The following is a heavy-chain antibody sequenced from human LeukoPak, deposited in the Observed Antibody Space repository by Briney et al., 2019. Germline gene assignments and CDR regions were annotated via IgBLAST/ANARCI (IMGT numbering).Heavy chain of an antibody. CDR2: IYYSGST. CDR1: GGSISSSSYY. V-gene: IGHV4-39*07. D-gene: IGHD3-10*01. Sequence: KPSETLSLTCTVSGGSISSSSYYWGWIRQPPGKGLEWIGSIYYSGSTYYNPSLKSRVTISVDTSKQQFSLKLTSVTAADTAVYYCARLGGLWFGESNWGQGILVTVSS. J-gene: IGHJ4*02. CDR3: ARLGGLWFGESN.